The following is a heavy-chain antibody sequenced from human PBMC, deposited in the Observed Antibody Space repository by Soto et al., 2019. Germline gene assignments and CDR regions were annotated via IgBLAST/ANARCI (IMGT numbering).Heavy chain of an antibody. CDR2: LSGSGGTT. Sequence: EVQLLESGGGLVQPGGSLRLSCAASGFTFSSYAMSWVRQTPGKGLEWVSTLSGSGGTTYYADSVKGQFTISRDNSKSPLYLKINSRRAEDTALYYCANDHGTYGPNWIDPGGKGPLVTVSS. V-gene: IGHV3-23*01. J-gene: IGHJ5*02. CDR1: GFTFSSYA. CDR3: ANDHGTYGPNWIDP. D-gene: IGHD3-10*01.